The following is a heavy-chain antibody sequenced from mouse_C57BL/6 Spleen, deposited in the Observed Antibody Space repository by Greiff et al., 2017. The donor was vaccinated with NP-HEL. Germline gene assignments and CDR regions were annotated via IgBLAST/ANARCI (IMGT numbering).Heavy chain of an antibody. Sequence: QVQLQQSGAELARPGASVKLSCKASGYTFTSYGISWVKQRPGQGLEWIGEIYPRSGNTYYNEKFKGKATLTADKSSSTAYMELRSLTSEDSAVYFCARHFITTVVDAMDYWGQGTSVTVSS. CDR1: GYTFTSYG. V-gene: IGHV1-81*01. J-gene: IGHJ4*01. CDR2: IYPRSGNT. D-gene: IGHD1-1*01. CDR3: ARHFITTVVDAMDY.